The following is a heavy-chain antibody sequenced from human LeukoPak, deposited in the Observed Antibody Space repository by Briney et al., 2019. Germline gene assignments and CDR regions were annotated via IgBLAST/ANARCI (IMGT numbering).Heavy chain of an antibody. J-gene: IGHJ2*01. CDR1: GGSISSSSYY. Sequence: SETLSLTCTVSGGSISSSSYYWGWIRQPPGKGLEWIGSIYYSGSTYYNPSLKSRVTISVDTSKNQFSLKLSSVTAADTAVYYCARDRVTMIVVSRWYFDLWGRGTLVTVSS. CDR3: ARDRVTMIVVSRWYFDL. D-gene: IGHD3-22*01. V-gene: IGHV4-39*07. CDR2: IYYSGST.